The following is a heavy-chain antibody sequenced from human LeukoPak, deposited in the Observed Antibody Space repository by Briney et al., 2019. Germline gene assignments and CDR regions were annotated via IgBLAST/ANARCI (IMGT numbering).Heavy chain of an antibody. J-gene: IGHJ4*02. CDR2: ISGSGGST. Sequence: GGSLRLSCAASGFTFSSYAMSWVRQAPGKGLEWVSAISGSGGSTYYADSVKGRFTISRDNSKNTLYLQMNSLKTEDTAVYYCTTDSRVWLQRPYTFDYWGQGTLVTVSS. D-gene: IGHD5-24*01. CDR3: TTDSRVWLQRPYTFDY. CDR1: GFTFSSYA. V-gene: IGHV3-23*01.